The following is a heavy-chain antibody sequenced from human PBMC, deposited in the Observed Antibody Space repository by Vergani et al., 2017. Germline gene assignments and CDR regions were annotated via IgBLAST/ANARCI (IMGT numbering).Heavy chain of an antibody. D-gene: IGHD3-9*01. CDR1: GGTFSSYA. CDR3: AICGTALLTAHFAVRDYYYGMDV. V-gene: IGHV1-69*01. CDR2: IIPIFGTA. Sequence: QVQLVQSGAEVKKPGSSVKVSCKASGGTFSSYAISWVRQAPGQGLEWMGGIIPIFGTANYAQKFQGRVTITADESPSTAYMELSSLRSEDTAVYYCAICGTALLTAHFAVRDYYYGMDVWGQGTTVTVSS. J-gene: IGHJ6*02.